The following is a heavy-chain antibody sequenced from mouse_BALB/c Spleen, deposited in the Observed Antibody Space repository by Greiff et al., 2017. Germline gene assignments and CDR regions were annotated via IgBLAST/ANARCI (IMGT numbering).Heavy chain of an antibody. CDR1: GFTFSSYA. CDR3: ARWHYGSSYVRYFDV. Sequence: EVKVVESGGGLVQPGGSLKLSCAASGFTFSSYAMSWVRQTPEKRLEWVASISSGGSTYYPDSVKGRFTISRDNARNILYLQMSSLRSEDTAMYYCARWHYGSSYVRYFDVWGAGTTVTVSS. V-gene: IGHV5-6-5*01. J-gene: IGHJ1*01. D-gene: IGHD1-1*01. CDR2: ISSGGST.